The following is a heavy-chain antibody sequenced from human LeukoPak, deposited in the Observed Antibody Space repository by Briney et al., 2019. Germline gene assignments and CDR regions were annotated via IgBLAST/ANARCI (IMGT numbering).Heavy chain of an antibody. V-gene: IGHV4-34*01. D-gene: IGHD3-22*01. CDR2: INHSGST. CDR1: GGSFSGYY. Sequence: SETLSLTCAVYGGSFSGYYWSWIRQPPGKGLEWIGEINHSGSTNYNPSLKSRVTISVDTSKNQFSLKLSSVTAADTAVYYCARVPYDSSGSGAFDIWGQGTMVTVSS. CDR3: ARVPYDSSGSGAFDI. J-gene: IGHJ3*02.